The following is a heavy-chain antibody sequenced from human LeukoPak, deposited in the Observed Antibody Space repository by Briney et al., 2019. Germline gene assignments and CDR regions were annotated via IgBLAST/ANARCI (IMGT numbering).Heavy chain of an antibody. CDR1: RYTFTGYY. D-gene: IGHD5-18*01. V-gene: IGHV1-2*02. CDR2: INPNSGGT. Sequence: ASVKVSCKASRYTFTGYYMHWLRQAPGQGLEWMGWINPNSGGTNYAQKFQGRVTMTRDTSISTAYMELSRLRSDDTAVYYCARIPLDTAMLDFDYWGQGTLVTVSS. J-gene: IGHJ4*02. CDR3: ARIPLDTAMLDFDY.